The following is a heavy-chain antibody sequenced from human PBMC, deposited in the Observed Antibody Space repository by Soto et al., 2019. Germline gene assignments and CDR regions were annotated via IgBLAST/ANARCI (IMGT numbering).Heavy chain of an antibody. Sequence: GGSLRLSCAASGVTFSSYGMHWVRQAPGKGLEWVAVISYDGSNKYYADSVKGRFTISRDNSKNTLYLQMNSLRAEDTAVYYGAKMCRGSYYGMDVWGQGTTVTVSS. V-gene: IGHV3-30*18. J-gene: IGHJ6*02. CDR2: ISYDGSNK. CDR3: AKMCRGSYYGMDV. CDR1: GVTFSSYG. D-gene: IGHD3-16*01.